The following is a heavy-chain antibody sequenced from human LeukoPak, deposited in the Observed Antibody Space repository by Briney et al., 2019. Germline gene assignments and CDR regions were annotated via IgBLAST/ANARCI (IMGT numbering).Heavy chain of an antibody. CDR1: EFTFSDYY. Sequence: PGGSLRLSCAASEFTFSDYYMSWIRQAPGKGLAWVSYIGSTSSTKYYADSVKGRFTISRDNAKSSLYLQMNSLRAEDTAVYYCARCGDGLPCDFDYWGQGTLVTVSS. CDR3: ARCGDGLPCDFDY. CDR2: IGSTSSTK. D-gene: IGHD3-10*01. J-gene: IGHJ4*02. V-gene: IGHV3-11*04.